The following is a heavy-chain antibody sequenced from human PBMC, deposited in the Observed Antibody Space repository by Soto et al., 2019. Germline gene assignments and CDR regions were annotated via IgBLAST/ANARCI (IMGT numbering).Heavy chain of an antibody. CDR2: IYYSGST. CDR1: GGSISSSSYY. V-gene: IGHV4-39*01. J-gene: IGHJ4*02. Sequence: SETLSLTCTVPGGSISSSSYYWGWIRQPPGKGLEWIGSIYYSGSTYYNPSLKSQDTISVDTSKNQFSLKLSSVTAADTAVYYCARTQAVFIDYWGQGTLVTVSS. CDR3: ARTQAVFIDY. D-gene: IGHD2-15*01.